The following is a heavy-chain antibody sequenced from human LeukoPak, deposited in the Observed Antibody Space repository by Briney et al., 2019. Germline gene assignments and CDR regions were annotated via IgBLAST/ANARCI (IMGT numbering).Heavy chain of an antibody. CDR1: GGSFSGYY. V-gene: IGHV4-34*01. D-gene: IGHD5-18*01. J-gene: IGHJ4*02. CDR2: INHSGNT. Sequence: SETLSLTCAVYGGSFSGYYWTWIRQPPGKGLEWIGEINHSGNTNYNPSLKSRVAISVDTSKNQFSLKLSSVTAADTAVYYCARYPYSYGYFDYWGQGTLVTVSS. CDR3: ARYPYSYGYFDY.